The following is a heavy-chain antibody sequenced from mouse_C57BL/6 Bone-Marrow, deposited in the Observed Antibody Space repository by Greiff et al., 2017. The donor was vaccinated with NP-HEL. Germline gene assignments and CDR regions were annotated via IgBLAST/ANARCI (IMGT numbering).Heavy chain of an antibody. D-gene: IGHD2-4*01. CDR3: ARMGYYDYLGFAY. CDR1: GYTFTSYW. Sequence: QVQLQQPGAELVKPGASVKLSCKASGYTFTSYWMHWVKQRPGRGLEWIGRIDPNSGGTKYNEKFKSKATLTVDKPSSSAYMQLSSLPSEDSAVYYCARMGYYDYLGFAYWGQGTLVTVSA. V-gene: IGHV1-72*01. CDR2: IDPNSGGT. J-gene: IGHJ3*01.